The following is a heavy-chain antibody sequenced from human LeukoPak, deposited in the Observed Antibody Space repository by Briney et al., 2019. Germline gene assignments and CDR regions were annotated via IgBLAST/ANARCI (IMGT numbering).Heavy chain of an antibody. CDR2: MNPNSGNT. D-gene: IGHD5-18*01. J-gene: IGHJ5*02. V-gene: IGHV1-8*01. Sequence: ASVKVSCKASGYTFTSYDINWVRQATVQGLEWMGWMNPNSGNTGYAQKFQGRVTMTRNTSISTAYMELSSLRSEDTAVYYCARGHSNGYSYPSNWFDPWGQGTLVTVSS. CDR3: ARGHSNGYSYPSNWFDP. CDR1: GYTFTSYD.